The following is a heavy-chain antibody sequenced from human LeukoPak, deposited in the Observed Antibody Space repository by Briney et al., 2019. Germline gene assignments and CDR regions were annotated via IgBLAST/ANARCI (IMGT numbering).Heavy chain of an antibody. CDR3: AREGALHDTGDHYLSWFDP. CDR1: GYTFSSYG. V-gene: IGHV1-18*01. Sequence: ASVKVSCKTSGYTFSSYGIAWVRQAPGQGLEWMGWISGYNGKTNYAENLQGRVTMTTATSTSTGYMELRSLRSDDTAVYYCAREGALHDTGDHYLSWFDPWGQGTLVTVSS. D-gene: IGHD2-8*02. J-gene: IGHJ5*02. CDR2: ISGYNGKT.